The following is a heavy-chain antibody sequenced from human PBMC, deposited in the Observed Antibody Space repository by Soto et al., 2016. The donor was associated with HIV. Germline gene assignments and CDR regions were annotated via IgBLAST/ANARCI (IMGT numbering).Heavy chain of an antibody. D-gene: IGHD3-22*01. CDR1: GGSFSRDA. J-gene: IGHJ6*03. Sequence: QVQLVQSGAEMKKPGSSVKVSCKASGGSFSRDAISWVRQAPGQGLEWMGGIIPSFAITNYAQKFQGRVTITADKSTSTAYMALSSLRSEDTAVYYCATGQFXDSSTGGYYYYMGVWGKGTKITVAS. CDR2: IIPSFAIT. CDR3: ATGQFXDSSTGGYYYYMGV. V-gene: IGHV1-69*10.